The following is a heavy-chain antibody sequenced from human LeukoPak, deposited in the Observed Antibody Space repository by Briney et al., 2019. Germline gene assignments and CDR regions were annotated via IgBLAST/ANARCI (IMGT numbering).Heavy chain of an antibody. CDR2: IDPRTGIT. Sequence: ASVKVSCLVSGYTFSTYYIHWVRQAPGQGLEWMGWIDPRTGITVYAQNFQGMFTMTRDTSISTVFMELTSLTSDDTAVYYCARDNYGNLGYWGQGSLVTVSS. CDR1: GYTFSTYY. CDR3: ARDNYGNLGY. D-gene: IGHD3-10*01. V-gene: IGHV1-2*02. J-gene: IGHJ4*02.